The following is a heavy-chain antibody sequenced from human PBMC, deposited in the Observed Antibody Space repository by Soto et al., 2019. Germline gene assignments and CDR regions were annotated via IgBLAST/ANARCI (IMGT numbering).Heavy chain of an antibody. D-gene: IGHD3-22*01. CDR1: GYSFTSYW. Sequence: ESLKISCKGSGYSFTSYWIGWVRQMPGKGLECMGIIYPGDSDTRYSPSFQGQVTISADKSISTAYLQWSSLKASDTAMYYCARLGLAYYDSSGFNWFDPWGQGTLVTVYS. CDR2: IYPGDSDT. V-gene: IGHV5-51*01. CDR3: ARLGLAYYDSSGFNWFDP. J-gene: IGHJ5*02.